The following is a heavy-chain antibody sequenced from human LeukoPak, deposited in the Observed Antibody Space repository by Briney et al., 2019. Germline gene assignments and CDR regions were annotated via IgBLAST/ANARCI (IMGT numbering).Heavy chain of an antibody. V-gene: IGHV4-34*01. Sequence: PSETLSLTCAVYGGSFSGYYWSWIRQPPGKGLEWIGEINHSGSTNYNPSLKSRVTISVDRSKNQFSLKLSSVTAADTAVYYCARGEWELLSHYWYFDLWGRGTLVTVSS. D-gene: IGHD1-26*01. CDR2: INHSGST. CDR1: GGSFSGYY. J-gene: IGHJ2*01. CDR3: ARGEWELLSHYWYFDL.